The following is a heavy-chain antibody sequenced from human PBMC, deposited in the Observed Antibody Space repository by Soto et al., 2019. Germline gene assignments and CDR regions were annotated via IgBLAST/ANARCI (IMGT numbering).Heavy chain of an antibody. J-gene: IGHJ4*02. CDR3: AQGGGHCTSTSCYTAPYFDY. CDR2: ISRSGYTT. D-gene: IGHD2-2*02. Sequence: PGRSLRRSCASCGCTFSYYGMIWVRHAPGKGLDLVSAISRSGYTTYYADSVKGRFTISRDNYQNSLYLQMNSLRAEDTAVYYCAQGGGHCTSTSCYTAPYFDYWGQGALVTVSS. CDR1: GCTFSYYG. V-gene: IGHV3-23*01.